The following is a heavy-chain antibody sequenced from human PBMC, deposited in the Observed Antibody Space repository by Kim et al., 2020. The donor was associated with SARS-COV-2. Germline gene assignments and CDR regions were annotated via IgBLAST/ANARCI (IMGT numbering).Heavy chain of an antibody. D-gene: IGHD3-3*01. CDR1: GYTFTSYS. CDR3: ARRGFWSGLGDRMDV. Sequence: ASVKVSCKASGYTFTSYSMNWVRQAPGQGLEWMGRLNTNTGDPTYAQGFTGRFVFSMDTSVNTAYLQISSLKTEDTGVYYCARRGFWSGLGDRMDVWGQG. V-gene: IGHV7-4-1*02. CDR2: LNTNTGDP. J-gene: IGHJ6*02.